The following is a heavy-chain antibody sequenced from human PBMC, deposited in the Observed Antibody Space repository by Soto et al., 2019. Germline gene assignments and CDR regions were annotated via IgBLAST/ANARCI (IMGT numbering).Heavy chain of an antibody. J-gene: IGHJ5*02. V-gene: IGHV4-39*01. D-gene: IGHD2-2*01. Sequence: SETLSLTCTVSGGSISSSSYYWGWIRQPPGKGLEWIGIIYYSGSTYYNPSLKSRVTISVDTSKNQFSLKLSSVTAADTAVYYCARQPYCSSTSCYPFSNWFDPWGQGTLVTVSS. CDR1: GGSISSSSYY. CDR3: ARQPYCSSTSCYPFSNWFDP. CDR2: IYYSGST.